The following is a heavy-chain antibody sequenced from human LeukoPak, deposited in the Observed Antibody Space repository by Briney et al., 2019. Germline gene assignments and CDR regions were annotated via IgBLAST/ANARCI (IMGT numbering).Heavy chain of an antibody. CDR1: GGTFSSYA. J-gene: IGHJ4*02. CDR3: ARDPHIAYFDY. V-gene: IGHV1-18*01. CDR2: ISAYNGNT. D-gene: IGHD2-21*01. Sequence: ASVKVSCKASGGTFSSYAISWVRQAPGQGLGWMGWISAYNGNTNYAQKLQGRVTMTTDTSTSTAYMELRSLRSDDTAVYYCARDPHIAYFDYWGQRTLVTVSS.